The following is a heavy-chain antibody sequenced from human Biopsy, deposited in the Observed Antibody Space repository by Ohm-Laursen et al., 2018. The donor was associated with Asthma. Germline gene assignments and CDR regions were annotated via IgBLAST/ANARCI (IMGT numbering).Heavy chain of an antibody. Sequence: TLSLTCTVSGGSMSSSSYSWGWIRQPPGKGLEWIGSISYTGNTDIPSLRSRVTLSVDTSKNSFSLNLTSVTAADTAVFYCARHWNWGSFFDYWGQGMLVTVSS. CDR2: ISYTGNT. CDR3: ARHWNWGSFFDY. D-gene: IGHD7-27*01. J-gene: IGHJ4*02. V-gene: IGHV4-39*01. CDR1: GGSMSSSSYS.